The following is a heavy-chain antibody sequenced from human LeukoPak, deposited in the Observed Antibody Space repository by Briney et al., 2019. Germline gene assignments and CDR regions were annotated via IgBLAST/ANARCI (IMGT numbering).Heavy chain of an antibody. J-gene: IGHJ2*01. CDR3: AKQVDCYWPNYYWYFDL. CDR2: IWYDGSDK. CDR1: GFTFSNYG. V-gene: IGHV3-33*06. Sequence: GGSLRLSCAASGFTFSNYGMHWVRQAPGQGLEWVAVIWYDGSDKYDADCVKGLFTICIDNSKITLYLQMNSLRPEYTAVYYCAKQVDCYWPNYYWYFDLWGRGTLVTVSS. D-gene: IGHD2-15*01.